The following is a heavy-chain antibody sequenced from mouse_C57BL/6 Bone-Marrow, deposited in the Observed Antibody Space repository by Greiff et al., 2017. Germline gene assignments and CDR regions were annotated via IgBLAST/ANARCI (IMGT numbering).Heavy chain of an antibody. CDR1: GYTFTSYW. V-gene: IGHV1-69*01. Sequence: QVQLQQPGAELVMPGASVKLSCKASGYTFTSYWMHWVKQRPGQGLEWIGELDPSDSYTNYNQKFKGQSTLTVDKSSSTAYMQLSSLTSEDSAVYYCARGGGLRPDDWGQGTTLTVSS. CDR2: LDPSDSYT. CDR3: ARGGGLRPDD. J-gene: IGHJ2*01. D-gene: IGHD2-4*01.